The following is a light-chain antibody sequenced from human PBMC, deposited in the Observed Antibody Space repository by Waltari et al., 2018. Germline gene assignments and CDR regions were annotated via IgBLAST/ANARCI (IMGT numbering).Light chain of an antibody. J-gene: IGLJ2*01. CDR3: QAWDINTAV. Sequence: SHELTQPPSVSVSPGQTVSITCSGDKLGNKYACWYQQKPGQSPVLVIYEDRERPSGIPERFSGSNSGNTATLTISGTQAMDEADYYCQAWDINTAVFGGGTKLTVL. CDR1: KLGNKY. V-gene: IGLV3-1*01. CDR2: EDR.